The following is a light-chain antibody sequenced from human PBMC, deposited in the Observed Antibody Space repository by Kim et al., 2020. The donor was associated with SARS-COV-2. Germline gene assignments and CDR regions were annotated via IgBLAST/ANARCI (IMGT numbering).Light chain of an antibody. V-gene: IGLV3-1*01. J-gene: IGLJ2*01. CDR2: QDS. Sequence: SVAPVQPASITWSGDKLGDNYACWYQQKPGQSPVLFIYQDSKRPSGIPERFSGSNSGNTATLTISGTQAMDEADYYCQAWDSSTVVFGGGTQLTVL. CDR1: KLGDNY. CDR3: QAWDSSTVV.